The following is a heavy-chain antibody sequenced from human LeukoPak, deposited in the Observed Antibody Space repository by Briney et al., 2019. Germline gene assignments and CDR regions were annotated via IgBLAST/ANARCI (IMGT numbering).Heavy chain of an antibody. CDR2: ITNSGDNT. D-gene: IGHD4-23*01. CDR1: GFTFSNYA. V-gene: IGHV3-23*01. CDR3: AKVVGGNSDY. J-gene: IGHJ4*02. Sequence: GGSLRLSCAASGFTFSNYAMSWVRQAPGKGLEWVSAITNSGDNTYYADSVKGRFTISRDNSKNTLYLQINSLRAEDTAIYYCAKVVGGNSDYWGQGTLVTVSS.